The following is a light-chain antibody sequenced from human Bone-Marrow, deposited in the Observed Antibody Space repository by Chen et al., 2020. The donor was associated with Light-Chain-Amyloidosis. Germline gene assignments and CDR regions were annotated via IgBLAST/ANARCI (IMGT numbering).Light chain of an antibody. V-gene: IGKV3-20*01. CDR1: QTISSNY. J-gene: IGKJ4*01. CDR2: GSF. Sequence: EIVLTQSPGTLSLSPGEGANLSCRASQTISSNYLTWYQQKFDQAPRLLIYGSFSRATGIPDRFTGSGSVTNFTITINRLEPEDFAMYYCQQYGISPLTFGGGTKVEIK. CDR3: QQYGISPLT.